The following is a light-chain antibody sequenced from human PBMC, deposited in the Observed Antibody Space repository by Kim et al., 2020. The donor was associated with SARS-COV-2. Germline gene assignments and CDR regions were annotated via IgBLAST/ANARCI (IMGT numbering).Light chain of an antibody. V-gene: IGKV3-20*01. CDR1: QPISGSH. CDR2: GAS. Sequence: DIVLTQSPGTLSLSPGERATLSCRSSQPISGSHLAWYQQSRGQSPRLLIYGASKRASGVEDRFSGSGSGTDFTLTINRLEPEDFAVYFCQHYGWSPRTFGQGTKVEIK. J-gene: IGKJ1*01. CDR3: QHYGWSPRT.